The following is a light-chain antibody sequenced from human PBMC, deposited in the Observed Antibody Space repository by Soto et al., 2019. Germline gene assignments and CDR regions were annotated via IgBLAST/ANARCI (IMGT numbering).Light chain of an antibody. CDR3: SSYTRSSTVI. CDR1: SSDVGGYNY. V-gene: IGLV2-14*01. Sequence: QSALTQPASVSGSPGQSITISCTGTSSDVGGYNYVSWYQQHPGKAPKLLIYGVNNRPSGVSNRFSGSKSGNTASLTISGLQAEDEADYYCSSYTRSSTVIFGGGTHLTVL. J-gene: IGLJ2*01. CDR2: GVN.